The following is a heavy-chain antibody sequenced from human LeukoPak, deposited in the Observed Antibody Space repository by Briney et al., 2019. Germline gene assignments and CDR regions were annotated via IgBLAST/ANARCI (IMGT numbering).Heavy chain of an antibody. CDR2: IYSGGST. CDR1: GFTVSSNY. Sequence: GGSLRLSCAASGFTVSSNYMSWVRQAPGKGPEWVSVIYSGGSTYYADSVKGRFTISRDNSKNTLYLQMNSLRAEDTAVYYCATPGGGGSCFLSLRYYGMDVWGQGTTVTVSS. V-gene: IGHV3-53*01. CDR3: ATPGGGGSCFLSLRYYGMDV. J-gene: IGHJ6*02. D-gene: IGHD2-15*01.